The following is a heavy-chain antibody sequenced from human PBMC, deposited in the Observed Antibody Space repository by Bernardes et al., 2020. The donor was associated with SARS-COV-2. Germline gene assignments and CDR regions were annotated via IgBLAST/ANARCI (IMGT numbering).Heavy chain of an antibody. CDR1: GGTFSSYT. Sequence: SVKVSCKASGGTFSSYTISWVRQAPGQGLEWMGRIIPILGIANYAQKFQGRVTITADKSTSTAYMELSSLRSEDTAVYYCARDHCSGGSCYYREGYNWFDPWGQGTLVTVSS. CDR3: ARDHCSGGSCYYREGYNWFDP. V-gene: IGHV1-69*04. J-gene: IGHJ5*02. CDR2: IIPILGIA. D-gene: IGHD2-15*01.